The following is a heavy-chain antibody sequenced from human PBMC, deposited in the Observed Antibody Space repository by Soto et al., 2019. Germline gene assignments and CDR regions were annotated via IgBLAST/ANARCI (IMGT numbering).Heavy chain of an antibody. CDR2: ISSNGGST. CDR3: VKPHGFEMYYDFWSGNTGTGGFDY. D-gene: IGHD3-3*01. J-gene: IGHJ4*02. V-gene: IGHV3-64D*08. CDR1: GFTFSSYA. Sequence: GGSLRLSCSASGFTFSSYAMHWVRQAPGKGLEYVSAISSNGGSTYYADSVKGRFTISRDNSKNTLYLQMSSLRAEDTAVYYCVKPHGFEMYYDFWSGNTGTGGFDYWGQGTLVTVSS.